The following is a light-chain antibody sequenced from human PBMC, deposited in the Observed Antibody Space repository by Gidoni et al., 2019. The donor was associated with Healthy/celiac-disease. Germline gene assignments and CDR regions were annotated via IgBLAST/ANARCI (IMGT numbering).Light chain of an antibody. J-gene: IGLJ1*01. CDR3: CSFAGRSPWGV. V-gene: IGLV2-23*02. CDR2: EVT. Sequence: QSALTQPASVSGSPGQSITITCTGTSTDVGTFNLVSWYQHHPGKAPKLIISEVTTRPSGVSTRFSGSKSGNTASLTISGLQADDEADYYCCSFAGRSPWGVFGTGTKVTVL. CDR1: STDVGTFNL.